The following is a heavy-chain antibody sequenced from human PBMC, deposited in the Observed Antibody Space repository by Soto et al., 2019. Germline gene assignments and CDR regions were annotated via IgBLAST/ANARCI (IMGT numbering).Heavy chain of an antibody. CDR1: GGSISSGDYS. D-gene: IGHD5-18*01. CDR3: AKDPRDEQLWAYYFDY. Sequence: SETLSLTCTVSGGSISSGDYSWNWIRQPPGKGLEWIGHIYCRGTTSYNPSLKSRLTMSVDTSGNQFSLKLSFVTAADTAVYYCAKDPRDEQLWAYYFDYWGQGTLVTVSS. CDR2: IYCRGTT. V-gene: IGHV4-30-4*08. J-gene: IGHJ4*02.